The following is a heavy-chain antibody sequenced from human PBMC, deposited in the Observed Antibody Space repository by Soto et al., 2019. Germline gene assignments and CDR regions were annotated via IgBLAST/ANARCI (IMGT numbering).Heavy chain of an antibody. D-gene: IGHD6-13*01. J-gene: IGHJ5*02. CDR2: IYYGGST. V-gene: IGHV4-39*01. CDR1: GVSIISSSYY. CDR3: ARGTRDSSRWYNWFDP. Sequence: PSETLSLTCTVSGVSIISSSYYWGWIRQPPGKGLEWIGTIYYGGSTYYNPSLKSRVTISVDTSKNQFSLKLNSVTAADTAVYYCARGTRDSSRWYNWFDPWGQGTLVTVSS.